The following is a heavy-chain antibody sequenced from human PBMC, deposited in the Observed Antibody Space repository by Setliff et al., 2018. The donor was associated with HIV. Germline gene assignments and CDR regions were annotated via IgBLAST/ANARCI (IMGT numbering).Heavy chain of an antibody. CDR1: GYSFSGYY. J-gene: IGHJ6*02. Sequence: ASVKVSCKASGYSFSGYYMHWVRQAPGQGLEWMGWINPNNGGTSYAQKFQGRVTMTRDTSISTVYMELSSLRPEDTAVYYCARDCRVGWVFTYGMDVWGQGTLVTVSS. CDR3: ARDCRVGWVFTYGMDV. CDR2: INPNNGGT. D-gene: IGHD6-13*01. V-gene: IGHV1-2*02.